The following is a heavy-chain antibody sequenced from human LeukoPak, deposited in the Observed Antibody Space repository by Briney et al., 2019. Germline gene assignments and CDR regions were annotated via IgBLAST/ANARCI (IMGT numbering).Heavy chain of an antibody. CDR1: GGSFSGYH. D-gene: IGHD6-13*01. CDR3: ARERKWYSSSWYGNWFDP. CDR2: INHSGST. Sequence: PSETLSLTCAVYGGSFSGYHWSWIRQPPGKGLEWIGEINHSGSTNYNPSLRSRVTISVDTSKNQFSLKLSSVTAADTAVYYCARERKWYSSSWYGNWFDPWGQGTLVTVSS. J-gene: IGHJ5*02. V-gene: IGHV4-34*01.